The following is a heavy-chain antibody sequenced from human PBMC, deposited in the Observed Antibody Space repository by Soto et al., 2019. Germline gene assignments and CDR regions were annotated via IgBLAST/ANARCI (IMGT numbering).Heavy chain of an antibody. J-gene: IGHJ4*02. D-gene: IGHD3-10*01. Sequence: PSETLSLTCTVSGDSFSSYYWTWIRQPPGKRLEWVAYIFHTGNTNYNPSLKSRVTISVDTSKNQFSLKLRSVTPADTAVYYCAALDGALDYWGPGTLVTVS. CDR2: IFHTGNT. CDR3: AALDGALDY. V-gene: IGHV4-59*01. CDR1: GDSFSSYY.